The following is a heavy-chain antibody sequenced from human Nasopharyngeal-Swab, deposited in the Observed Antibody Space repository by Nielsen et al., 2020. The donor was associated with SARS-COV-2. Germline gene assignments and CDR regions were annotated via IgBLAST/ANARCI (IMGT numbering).Heavy chain of an antibody. D-gene: IGHD6-13*01. CDR1: GFTFCSYG. CDR2: IWYDGSNK. J-gene: IGHJ4*02. V-gene: IGHV3-33*01. Sequence: GGSRKISCVASGFTFCSYGMHWVRQAPGKGLEWVAVIWYDGSNKYYADSVKGRFTISRDNSKNTLYLQMNSLRAEDTAVYYCAREFRRYSSSWPFDYWGQGTLVTVSS. CDR3: AREFRRYSSSWPFDY.